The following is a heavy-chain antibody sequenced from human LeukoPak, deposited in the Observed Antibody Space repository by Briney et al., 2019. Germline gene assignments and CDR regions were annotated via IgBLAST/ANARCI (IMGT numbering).Heavy chain of an antibody. V-gene: IGHV3-74*01. CDR1: GFTFRNHW. CDR2: LNSDGSST. J-gene: IGHJ6*04. CDR3: AELGITMIGGV. Sequence: GGSLRLSCEASGFTFRNHWMHWVRQVPGKGLVWVSRLNSDGSSTSYADSVKGRFTISRDNAKNTLYLQMNSLRVEDTAVYYCAELGITMIGGVWGKGTTVTISS. D-gene: IGHD3-10*02.